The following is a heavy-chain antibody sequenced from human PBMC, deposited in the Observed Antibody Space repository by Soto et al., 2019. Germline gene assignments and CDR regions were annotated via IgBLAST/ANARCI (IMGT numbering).Heavy chain of an antibody. D-gene: IGHD1-1*01. CDR2: ISAHNGNT. V-gene: IGHV1-18*01. CDR1: GYAFTIYG. J-gene: IGHJ4*02. CDR3: ARGRYGDS. Sequence: QVHLVQSGAEVKKPGASVKVSCKGSGYAFTIYGITWVRQAPGQGLEWMGWISAHNGNTNYAQKLQGRVTVTRDTSTSTAYMELRSLRSDDTAVYYCARGRYGDSWGQGALVTVSS.